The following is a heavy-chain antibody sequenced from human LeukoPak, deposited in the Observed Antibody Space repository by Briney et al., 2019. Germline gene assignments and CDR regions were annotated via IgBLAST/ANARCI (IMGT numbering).Heavy chain of an antibody. V-gene: IGHV3-7*01. CDR2: IKQDGSEK. J-gene: IGHJ6*03. CDR3: AKQPPTYYYYMDV. Sequence: GGSLRLSCAASGFTFSSYWMSWVRQAPGKGLEWVANIKQDGSEKYYVDSVKGRFTISRDNAKNSLYLQMNSLRAEDTAVYYCAKQPPTYYYYMDVWGKGTTVTVSS. D-gene: IGHD5-18*01. CDR1: GFTFSSYW.